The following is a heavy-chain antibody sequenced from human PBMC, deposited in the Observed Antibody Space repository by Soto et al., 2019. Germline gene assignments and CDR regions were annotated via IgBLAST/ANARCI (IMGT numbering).Heavy chain of an antibody. CDR2: ISLNSGSI. V-gene: IGHV3-9*01. CDR3: AKDRGLVLSFYFDY. J-gene: IGHJ4*02. Sequence: EVQLVESGGGLVQPGRSLRLSCAASGFTLDDYAMHWVRQATGKGPEWVSGISLNSGSIGYADSVKGRFTISRDNAKNSLYLQMNSLRAEDTALYYCAKDRGLVLSFYFDYWGQGTLVTVSS. CDR1: GFTLDDYA. D-gene: IGHD6-19*01.